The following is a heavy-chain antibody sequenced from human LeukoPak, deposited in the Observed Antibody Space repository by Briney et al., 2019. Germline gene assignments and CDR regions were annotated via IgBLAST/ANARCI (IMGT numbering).Heavy chain of an antibody. CDR2: INHSGST. CDR1: GGSFSGYY. CDR3: ARGPRWLRY. D-gene: IGHD3-22*01. V-gene: IGHV4-34*01. J-gene: IGHJ4*02. Sequence: PSETLSLTCAVYGGSFSGYYWSWIRQPPGKGMEWIGEINHSGSTNYNPSLKSRVNISVDTSKNQFSLKLSSVTAADTAVYYCARGPRWLRYWGQGTLVTVSS.